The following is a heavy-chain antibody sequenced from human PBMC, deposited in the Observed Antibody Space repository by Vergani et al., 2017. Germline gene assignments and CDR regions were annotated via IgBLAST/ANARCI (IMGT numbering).Heavy chain of an antibody. J-gene: IGHJ3*02. CDR1: GGSISSSSYY. CDR3: ARSSRYCSGGSCYPDAFDI. CDR2: IYTSGST. Sequence: QLQLQESGPGLVKPSETLSLTCTVSGGSISSSSYYWGWIRQPPGKGLEWIGSIYTSGSTNYNPSLKSRVTISVDTSKNQFSLKLSSVTAADTAVYYCARSSRYCSGGSCYPDAFDIWGQGTMVTVSS. D-gene: IGHD2-15*01. V-gene: IGHV4-39*07.